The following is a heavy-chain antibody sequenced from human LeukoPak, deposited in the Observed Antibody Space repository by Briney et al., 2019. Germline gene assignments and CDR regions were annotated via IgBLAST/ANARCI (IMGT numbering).Heavy chain of an antibody. CDR3: ARDLEYYDFWSGAPSTPFDP. Sequence: GASVKVSCKASGYTFTSYYMHWVRQAPGQGLEWMGIINPSGGSTSYAQKFQGRVTMTRDTSTSTVYMELGSLRSEDTAVYYCARDLEYYDFWSGAPSTPFDPWGQGTLVTVSS. D-gene: IGHD3-3*01. V-gene: IGHV1-46*03. J-gene: IGHJ5*02. CDR2: INPSGGST. CDR1: GYTFTSYY.